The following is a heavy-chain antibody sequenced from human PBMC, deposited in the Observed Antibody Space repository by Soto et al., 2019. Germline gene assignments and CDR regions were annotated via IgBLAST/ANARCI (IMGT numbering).Heavy chain of an antibody. Sequence: EVQLVESGGGLVQPGGSLRLSCAASGFTVNNNYMSWVRQDPGKGLEWVSIIYSGGSTYYADSVKGRFSTSRDISKNMLFLQMNSVRAEDTAVYYCARGLGTTGYYYGIDFWGQGTLVTVSS. CDR2: IYSGGST. J-gene: IGHJ4*02. CDR3: ARGLGTTGYYYGIDF. D-gene: IGHD3-22*01. V-gene: IGHV3-66*01. CDR1: GFTVNNNY.